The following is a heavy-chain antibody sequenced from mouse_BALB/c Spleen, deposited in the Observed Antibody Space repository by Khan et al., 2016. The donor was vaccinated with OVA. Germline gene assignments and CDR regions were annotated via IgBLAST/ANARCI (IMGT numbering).Heavy chain of an antibody. J-gene: IGHJ3*01. Sequence: EVQLLESGGGLVQPGGSRKLSCAASGFTFSDYGMAWVRQAPGKGPEWVAFVSSLAYNFYYADTVTGRFTISRENAKNTLYLEMSSLRSEDTAMYYCARGGKGGFAYWDQGTLVTVSA. CDR2: VSSLAYNF. V-gene: IGHV5-15*02. CDR1: GFTFSDYG. CDR3: ARGGKGGFAY.